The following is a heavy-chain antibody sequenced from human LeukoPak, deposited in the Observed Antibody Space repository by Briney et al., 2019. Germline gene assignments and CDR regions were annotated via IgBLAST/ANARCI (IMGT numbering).Heavy chain of an antibody. D-gene: IGHD5-12*01. CDR1: GFTFSSYA. V-gene: IGHV3-33*08. J-gene: IGHJ4*02. CDR2: IWYDGSNK. CDR3: ARLWGGYDGPFDY. Sequence: SGGSLRLSCAASGFTFSSYAMSWVRQAPGKGLEWVAVIWYDGSNKYYADSVKGRFTISRDNSKNTLYLQMNSLRAEDTAVYYCARLWGGYDGPFDYWGQGTLVTVSS.